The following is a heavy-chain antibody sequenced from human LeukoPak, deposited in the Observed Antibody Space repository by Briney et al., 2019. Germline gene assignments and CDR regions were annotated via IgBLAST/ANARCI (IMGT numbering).Heavy chain of an antibody. D-gene: IGHD6-19*01. J-gene: IGHJ4*02. Sequence: ASVKVSCKASGYTFTCYYMHWVRQAPGQGLEWMGIINPSGGSTSYAQKFQGRVTMTRDTSTSTVYMELSSLRSEDTAVYYCARDGIAVAGTGFYFDYWGQGTLVTVSS. CDR3: ARDGIAVAGTGFYFDY. CDR2: INPSGGST. CDR1: GYTFTCYY. V-gene: IGHV1-46*01.